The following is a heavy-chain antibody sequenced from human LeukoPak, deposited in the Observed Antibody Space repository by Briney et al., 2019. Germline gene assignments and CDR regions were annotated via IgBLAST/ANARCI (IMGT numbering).Heavy chain of an antibody. Sequence: SETLSLTCTVSGGSISSSSYYWGWIRQPPGKGLEWIGSIYYSGSTYYNPSLKSRVTISVDTSKNQFSLKLSSVTAADTAVYYCASTICISTSCYPGVVDYWGQGTLVTVSS. J-gene: IGHJ4*02. CDR2: IYYSGST. V-gene: IGHV4-39*07. CDR3: ASTICISTSCYPGVVDY. CDR1: GGSISSSSYY. D-gene: IGHD2-2*01.